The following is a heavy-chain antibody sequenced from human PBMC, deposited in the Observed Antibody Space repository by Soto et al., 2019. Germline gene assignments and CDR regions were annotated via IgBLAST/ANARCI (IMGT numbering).Heavy chain of an antibody. V-gene: IGHV3-7*03. D-gene: IGHD1-26*01. CDR2: IKQDESEK. J-gene: IGHJ4*02. CDR1: GLTFTDYW. Sequence: GESLRLSCVTYGLTFTDYWMSWVRQAPGKGLEWVANIKQDESEKNYLDSVKGRFTISRDNAKNSLYLQMNSLRAEDTAVYYCASDRFRGTYYLRGVTYFFEEWGQGAPVTVSS. CDR3: ASDRFRGTYYLRGVTYFFEE.